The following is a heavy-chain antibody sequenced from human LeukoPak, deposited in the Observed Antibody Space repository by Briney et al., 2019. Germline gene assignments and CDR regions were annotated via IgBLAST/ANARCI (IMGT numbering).Heavy chain of an antibody. CDR1: GYTFTSYD. V-gene: IGHV1-2*02. CDR2: INPNSGGT. Sequence: ASVKVSCKASGYTFTSYDINWVRQATGQGLEWMGWINPNSGGTNYAQKFQGRVTMTRDTSISTAYMELSRLRSDDTAVYYCARVAASDAFDIWGQGTMVTVSS. D-gene: IGHD6-25*01. J-gene: IGHJ3*02. CDR3: ARVAASDAFDI.